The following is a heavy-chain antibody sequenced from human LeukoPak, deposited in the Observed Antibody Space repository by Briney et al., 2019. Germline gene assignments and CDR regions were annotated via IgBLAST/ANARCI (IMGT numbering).Heavy chain of an antibody. J-gene: IGHJ4*02. Sequence: PSETLSLTCTVSGGSISRYYWSWIRQPPGKGLEWIGYIYYSGSTNYNPSLKSRVTISVDTSKNQFSLQLNSVTPEDTAVYYCARWNHEGRYFDYWGQGTLVTVSS. CDR1: GGSISRYY. CDR2: IYYSGST. D-gene: IGHD1-1*01. CDR3: ARWNHEGRYFDY. V-gene: IGHV4-59*12.